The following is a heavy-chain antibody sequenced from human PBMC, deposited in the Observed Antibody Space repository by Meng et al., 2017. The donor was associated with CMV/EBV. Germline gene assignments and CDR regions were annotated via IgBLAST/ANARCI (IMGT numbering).Heavy chain of an antibody. CDR1: GFTFSSYS. V-gene: IGHV3-48*04. CDR3: ARVGRCYIKADYYWYFDL. Sequence: GGSLRLSCAASGFTFSSYSMNWVRQAPGKGLEWVSYISSSSSTIYYADSVKGRFTISRDNAKNSLYLQMNSLRAEDTAVYYCARVGRCYIKADYYWYFDLWGRGTMVTVSS. D-gene: IGHD3-10*01. J-gene: IGHJ2*01. CDR2: ISSSSSTI.